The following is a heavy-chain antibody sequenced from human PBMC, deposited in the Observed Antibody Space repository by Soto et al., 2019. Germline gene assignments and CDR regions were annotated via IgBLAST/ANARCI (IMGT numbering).Heavy chain of an antibody. CDR3: TRAYGAETFDF. J-gene: IGHJ5*01. Sequence: ASVKVSCKASGYTFNNYDIHWVRQAPGHGLEWMGWMNPNSGNTGYAQNFRGRVAMTQNTAIGTAYMELSSLRSDDTATYYCTRAYGAETFDFWGQGTRVTVSS. CDR2: MNPNSGNT. D-gene: IGHD3-10*01. V-gene: IGHV1-8*02. CDR1: GYTFNNYD.